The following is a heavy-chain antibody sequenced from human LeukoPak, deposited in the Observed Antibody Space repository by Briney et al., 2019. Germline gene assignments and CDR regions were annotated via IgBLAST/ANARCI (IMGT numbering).Heavy chain of an antibody. V-gene: IGHV4-39*01. Sequence: PSETLSLTCTVSGGSISSYYWGWIRQPPGKGLEWIGSIYYSGSTYYNPSLKSRVTISVDTSKNQFSLKLSSVTAADTAVYYCARHHRVDYYDSSGYFDYWGQGTLVTVSS. CDR3: ARHHRVDYYDSSGYFDY. CDR1: GGSISSYY. J-gene: IGHJ4*02. D-gene: IGHD3-22*01. CDR2: IYYSGST.